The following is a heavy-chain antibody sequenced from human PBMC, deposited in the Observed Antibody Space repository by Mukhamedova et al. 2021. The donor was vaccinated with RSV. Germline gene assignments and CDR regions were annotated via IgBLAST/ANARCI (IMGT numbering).Heavy chain of an antibody. V-gene: IGHV1-69*01. CDR3: ARGGYYYDSSGYNAFDI. J-gene: IGHJ3*02. Sequence: AISWVRQAPGQGLEWMGGIIPIFGTANYAQKFQGRVTITADESTSTAYMELSSLRSEDTAVYYCARGGYYYDSSGYNAFDIWGPG. CDR2: IIPIFGTA. D-gene: IGHD3-22*01. CDR1: A.